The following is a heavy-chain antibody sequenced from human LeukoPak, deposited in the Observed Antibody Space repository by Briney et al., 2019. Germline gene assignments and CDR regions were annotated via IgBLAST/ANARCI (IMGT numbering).Heavy chain of an antibody. CDR2: ISSSSSYI. V-gene: IGHV3-21*01. CDR3: ARDLYCSGGRCYSGYYYYYMDV. Sequence: GGSLRLSCTASGFTFSSYNFNWVRQAPGKGLEWVSSISSSSSYIYYADSVKGRFTISRDNAKNSLYLQMNSLRAEDTAVYYCARDLYCSGGRCYSGYYYYYMDVWGKGTTVTVSS. D-gene: IGHD2-15*01. J-gene: IGHJ6*03. CDR1: GFTFSSYN.